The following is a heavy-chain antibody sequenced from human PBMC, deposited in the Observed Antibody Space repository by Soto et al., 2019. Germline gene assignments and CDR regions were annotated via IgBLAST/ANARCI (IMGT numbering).Heavy chain of an antibody. CDR1: GYTFTSYY. CDR2: INPSGGST. Sequence: ASVKVSCKASGYTFTSYYMHWVRQAPGQGLEWMGIINPSGGSTSYAQKFQGRVTMTPDTSTSTAYMELRSLRSDDTAVYYCARDQYTTLYNWNYGGLNWFDPWGQGTLVTVSS. J-gene: IGHJ5*02. CDR3: ARDQYTTLYNWNYGGLNWFDP. D-gene: IGHD1-7*01. V-gene: IGHV1-46*01.